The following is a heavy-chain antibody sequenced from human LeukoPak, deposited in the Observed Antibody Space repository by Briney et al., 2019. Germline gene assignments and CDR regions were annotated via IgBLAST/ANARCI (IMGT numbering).Heavy chain of an antibody. D-gene: IGHD2-21*02. CDR1: GFTFSSYW. Sequence: GGSLRLSCAASGFTFSSYWMSWVRQAPGKGLEWVANIKQDGSEKYYVDSVKGRFTISRDNAKNSLYLQMNSLRAEDTAVYYCAKVGSYCGGDCYLGFDYWGQGTLVTVSS. J-gene: IGHJ4*02. V-gene: IGHV3-7*03. CDR3: AKVGSYCGGDCYLGFDY. CDR2: IKQDGSEK.